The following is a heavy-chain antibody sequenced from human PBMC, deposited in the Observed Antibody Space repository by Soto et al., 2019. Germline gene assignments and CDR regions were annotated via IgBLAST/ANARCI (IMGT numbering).Heavy chain of an antibody. CDR1: GYTFTSYG. J-gene: IGHJ4*02. CDR3: ARDHCTNGVCYYFDY. Sequence: ASVKVSCKASGYTFTSYGISWVRQAPGQGLEWMGWISAYNGNTNYAQKLQGRVTMTTDTSTSTAYMELRSLRSDDTAVYYCARDHCTNGVCYYFDYWGQGTLVTVSS. V-gene: IGHV1-18*01. CDR2: ISAYNGNT. D-gene: IGHD2-8*01.